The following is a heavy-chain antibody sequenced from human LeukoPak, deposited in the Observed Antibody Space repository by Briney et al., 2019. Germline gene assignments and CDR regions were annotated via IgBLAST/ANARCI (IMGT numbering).Heavy chain of an antibody. CDR1: GGSISSYY. J-gene: IGHJ4*02. CDR3: VRQGGYNYEIDY. Sequence: SETLSLTCTVSGGSISSYYWSWIRQPPGKGLEWIGTIYHSGSTYYNPSLKSRVTLSVDTPKNQFSLKLNPVTAADTAVYSCVRQGGYNYEIDYWGQGTLVTVSS. CDR2: IYHSGST. V-gene: IGHV4-59*04. D-gene: IGHD5-18*01.